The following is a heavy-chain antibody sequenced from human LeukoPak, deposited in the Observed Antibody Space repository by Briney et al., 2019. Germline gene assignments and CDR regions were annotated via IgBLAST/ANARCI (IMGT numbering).Heavy chain of an antibody. CDR1: GYSISSGYY. Sequence: SETLSLTCAVSGYSISSGYYWGWIRQPPGKGLEWIGSIYHSGSTYYNPSLKSRVTISVDTSKNQFSLKLSSVTAADTAVYYCARHNSGSYYGYFDYWGQGTLVTVSS. CDR3: ARHNSGSYYGYFDY. CDR2: IYHSGST. V-gene: IGHV4-38-2*01. J-gene: IGHJ4*02. D-gene: IGHD1-26*01.